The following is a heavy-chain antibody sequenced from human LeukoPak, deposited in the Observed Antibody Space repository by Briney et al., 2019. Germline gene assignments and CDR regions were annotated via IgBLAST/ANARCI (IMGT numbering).Heavy chain of an antibody. CDR2: IIPIFGTA. J-gene: IGHJ4*02. Sequence: SVKVSCKASGGTFSSYAISWVRQAPGLGLEWMGGIIPIFGTANYAQKFQGRVTITTDESTSTAYMELSSLRSEDTAVYYCARVAEMATITAYFDYWGQGTLVTVSS. D-gene: IGHD5-24*01. CDR1: GGTFSSYA. V-gene: IGHV1-69*05. CDR3: ARVAEMATITAYFDY.